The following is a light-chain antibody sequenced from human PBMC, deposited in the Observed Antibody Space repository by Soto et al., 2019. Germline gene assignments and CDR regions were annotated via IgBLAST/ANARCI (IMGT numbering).Light chain of an antibody. CDR1: QSVSSSY. V-gene: IGKV3-20*01. CDR2: GAS. CDR3: QQYGSWT. J-gene: IGKJ1*01. Sequence: EIVLTQSPGTLSLSPGERATLSCRASQSVSSSYLAWYQQKPGQAPRLLNYGASSRATGIPDRFSGSGSGTDFTLTISRLEPEDFAVYYCQQYGSWTFGQGTKVEIK.